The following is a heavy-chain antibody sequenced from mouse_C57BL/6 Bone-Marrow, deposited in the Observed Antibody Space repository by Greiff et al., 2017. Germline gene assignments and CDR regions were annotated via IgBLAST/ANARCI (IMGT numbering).Heavy chain of an antibody. Sequence: EVKVEESGPGLVKPSQSLSLTCSVTGYSITSGYYWNWIRQFPGNKLEWMGYISYDGSNNYNPSLKNRISITRDTSKHQFFLKLNSVTTEDTATYYCARMNDGYYWYFDVWGTGTTVTVSS. CDR3: ARMNDGYYWYFDV. CDR1: GYSITSGYY. V-gene: IGHV3-6*01. CDR2: ISYDGSN. D-gene: IGHD2-3*01. J-gene: IGHJ1*03.